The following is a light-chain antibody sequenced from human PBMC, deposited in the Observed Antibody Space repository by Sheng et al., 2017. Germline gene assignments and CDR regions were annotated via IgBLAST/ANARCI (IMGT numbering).Light chain of an antibody. V-gene: IGKV3-15*01. CDR2: DAS. CDR1: QSVGNK. CDR3: EQYGGLPRT. J-gene: IGKJ1*01. Sequence: EIVMTQSPATLSVSPGERATLSCRASQSVGNKLAWYQQKPGQAPRLLIYDASTEATGIAARFSGSGSGTEFTLTINRLEPEDFAVYYCEQYGGLPRTFGQGTKVEIK.